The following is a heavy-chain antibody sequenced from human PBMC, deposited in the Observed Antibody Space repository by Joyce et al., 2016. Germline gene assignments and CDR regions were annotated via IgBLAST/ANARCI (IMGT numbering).Heavy chain of an antibody. J-gene: IGHJ6*02. CDR2: IIPFFGAA. CDR1: GGDFSNYT. V-gene: IGHV1-69*12. CDR3: ARGGTSSDHYFFYTLDV. Sequence: QVLLVQSGAAVKRPGSSLRVSCKSSGGDFSNYTVNWVRQAPGQRLEWMGGIIPFFGAAKYAEDFQGRVTLTADQSTRTAYLELSSHTSADTAVYYCARGGTSSDHYFFYTLDVWGPGTTVIVSS. D-gene: IGHD1-14*01.